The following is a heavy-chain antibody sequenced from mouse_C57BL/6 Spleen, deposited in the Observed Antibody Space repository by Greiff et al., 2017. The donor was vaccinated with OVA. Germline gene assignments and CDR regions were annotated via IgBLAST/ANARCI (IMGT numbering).Heavy chain of an antibody. Sequence: EVKVVESGGGLVKPGGSLKLSCAASGFTFSDYGMHWVRQAPEKGLEWVAYISSGSSTIYYADTVKGRFTISRDNAKNTLFLQMTSLRSEDTAMYYCARGVYDYSFAYWGQGTLVTVSA. V-gene: IGHV5-17*01. CDR2: ISSGSSTI. J-gene: IGHJ3*01. D-gene: IGHD2-4*01. CDR3: ARGVYDYSFAY. CDR1: GFTFSDYG.